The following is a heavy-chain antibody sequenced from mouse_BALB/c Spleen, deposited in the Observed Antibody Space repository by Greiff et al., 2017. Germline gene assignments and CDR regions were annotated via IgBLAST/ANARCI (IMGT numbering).Heavy chain of an antibody. J-gene: IGHJ4*01. CDR2: IDPYYGGT. Sequence: EVKLLESGPELEKPGASVKISCKASGYSFTGYNMNWVKQSNGKSLEWIGNIDPYYGGTSYNQKFKGKATLTVDKSSSTAYMQLKSLTSEDSAVYYCARDGNFRGITPWDYWGQGTSVTVSS. D-gene: IGHD2-4*01. CDR1: GYSFTGYN. CDR3: ARDGNFRGITPWDY. V-gene: IGHV1-39*01.